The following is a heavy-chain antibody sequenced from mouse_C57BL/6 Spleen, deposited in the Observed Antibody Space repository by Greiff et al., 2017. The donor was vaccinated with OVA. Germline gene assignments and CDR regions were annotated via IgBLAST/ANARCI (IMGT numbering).Heavy chain of an antibody. D-gene: IGHD2-10*02. CDR1: GFTFSDYG. CDR3: ARCQYGHYGWFAY. V-gene: IGHV5-17*01. Sequence: EVKVVESGGGLVKPGGSLKLSCAASGFTFSDYGMHWVRQAPEKGLEWVAYISSGSSTIYYADTVKGRFTISRDNAKNTLFLQMTSLRSEDTAMYYCARCQYGHYGWFAYWGQGTLVTVSA. CDR2: ISSGSSTI. J-gene: IGHJ3*01.